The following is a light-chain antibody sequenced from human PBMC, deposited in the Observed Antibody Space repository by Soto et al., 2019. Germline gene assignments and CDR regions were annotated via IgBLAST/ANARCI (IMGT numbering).Light chain of an antibody. Sequence: AIQLTQSPSSLSASVGDRVTITSRATQGISSALAWYQQKPGKAPKLLIYDASSLESGVPSRFSGSGSGTDFTLTISSLQPEDFATYYCQQFNSYPLITFGQGTRLEIK. J-gene: IGKJ5*01. CDR3: QQFNSYPLIT. CDR2: DAS. CDR1: QGISSA. V-gene: IGKV1-13*02.